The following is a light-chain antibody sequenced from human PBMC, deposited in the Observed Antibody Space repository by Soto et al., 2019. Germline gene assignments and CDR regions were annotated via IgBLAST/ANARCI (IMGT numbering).Light chain of an antibody. J-gene: IGKJ5*01. CDR1: QSVSSSY. CDR3: QQYGSSPPIT. V-gene: IGKV3-20*01. CDR2: AAS. Sequence: IVLTQSPGTLSLSPGERATLSCRASQSVSSSYLAWYQQKPGRAPRLLIFAASSRATGIPDRFSGSGSGTEFTLTISRLEPEDFAVYYCQQYGSSPPITFGQGTRLEIK.